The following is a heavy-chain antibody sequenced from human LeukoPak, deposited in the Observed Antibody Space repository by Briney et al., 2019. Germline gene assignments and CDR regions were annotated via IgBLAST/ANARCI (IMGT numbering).Heavy chain of an antibody. CDR3: AKDWRDGYNSIFYFDY. J-gene: IGHJ4*02. CDR1: GFTFSSYA. D-gene: IGHD5-12*01. Sequence: PGGSLRLSCAASGFTFSSYAMSWVRQAPGKGLEWVSAISGSGGSTYYADYVKGRFTISRDNSKNTLYLQMNSLRAEDTAVYYCAKDWRDGYNSIFYFDYWGQGTLVTVSS. V-gene: IGHV3-23*01. CDR2: ISGSGGST.